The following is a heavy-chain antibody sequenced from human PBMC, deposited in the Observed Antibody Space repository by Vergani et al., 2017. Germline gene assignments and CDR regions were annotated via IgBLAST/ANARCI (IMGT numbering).Heavy chain of an antibody. V-gene: IGHV4-31*03. Sequence: QVQLQESGPGLVKPSQTLSLTCTVSGGSISSGGYYWSWIRQHPGKGLEWIGYIYYSGSTYYNPSLKSRITISVETSKSQFSLKLSSVTAADTAVYYCARDNCGGGSCYCGMDVWGQGTTVTVSS. CDR1: GGSISSGGYY. J-gene: IGHJ6*02. D-gene: IGHD2-15*01. CDR3: ARDNCGGGSCYCGMDV. CDR2: IYYSGST.